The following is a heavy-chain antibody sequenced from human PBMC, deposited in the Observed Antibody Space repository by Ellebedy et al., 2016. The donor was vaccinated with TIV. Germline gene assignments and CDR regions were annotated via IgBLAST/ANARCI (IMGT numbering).Heavy chain of an antibody. Sequence: PGESLRLSCAASGFSFRSYWMAWVRQAPGKGLEWVAKIRQEGDEIYYVESVKGRFTISRDNAKNSLFLQMNSLRVEDTAVYYCARRASYGDYAVQVNPWFDPWGQGTLVTVSS. D-gene: IGHD4-17*01. J-gene: IGHJ5*02. CDR1: GFSFRSYW. CDR3: ARRASYGDYAVQVNPWFDP. V-gene: IGHV3-7*01. CDR2: IRQEGDEI.